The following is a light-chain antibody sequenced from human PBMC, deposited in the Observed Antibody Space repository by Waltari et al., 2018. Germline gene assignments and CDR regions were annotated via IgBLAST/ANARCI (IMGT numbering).Light chain of an antibody. J-gene: IGLJ2*01. CDR1: SSDAGGYNY. CDR3: SSYTSSSTLV. V-gene: IGLV2-14*01. CDR2: EVS. Sequence: QSALTQPASVSGSPGQSITIPCPGTSSDAGGYNYVSWYQQHPGKAPKLMIYEVSNRPSGVSNRFSGSKSGNTASLTISGLQAEDEADYYCSSYTSSSTLVFGGGTKLTVL.